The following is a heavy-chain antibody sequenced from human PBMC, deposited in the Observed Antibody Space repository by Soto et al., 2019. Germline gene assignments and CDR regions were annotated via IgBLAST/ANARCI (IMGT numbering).Heavy chain of an antibody. CDR2: IIPFSGTT. V-gene: IGHV1-69*06. CDR3: VRSPMIRGVVRGLDV. Sequence: QVQLVQSGAEVRKPGSSVKVSCGTSGNTFINYAISWVRQAPGQGLEWMGGIIPFSGTTSYTHNFQGGVTSTADMGMTTVYIELSSLKPRDTAVYYCVRSPMIRGVVRGLDVWGQGTTITVSS. D-gene: IGHD3-10*01. J-gene: IGHJ6*02. CDR1: GNTFINYA.